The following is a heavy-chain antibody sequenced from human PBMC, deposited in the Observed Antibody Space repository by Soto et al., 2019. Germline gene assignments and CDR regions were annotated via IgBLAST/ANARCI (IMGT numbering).Heavy chain of an antibody. CDR2: IYHSGST. V-gene: IGHV4-4*02. CDR3: ARDYYYDSSGYSEASYYFDY. J-gene: IGHJ4*02. D-gene: IGHD3-22*01. Sequence: SETLSLTCAVSGGSISSSNWWSWVRQPPGKGLEWIGEIYHSGSTNYNPSLKSRVTISVDKSKNQFSLKLSSVTAADTAVYYCARDYYYDSSGYSEASYYFDYWGQGTLVTVSS. CDR1: GGSISSSNW.